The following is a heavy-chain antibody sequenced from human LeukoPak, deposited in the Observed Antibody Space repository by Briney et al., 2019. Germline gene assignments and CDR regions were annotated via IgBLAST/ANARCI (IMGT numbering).Heavy chain of an antibody. D-gene: IGHD4-17*01. J-gene: IGHJ3*02. CDR3: ARESRHGNYGDYGDAFDI. CDR1: GFTFSSYA. Sequence: LGGSLRLSCAASGFTFSSYAMSWVRQAPGKGLEWVSSISNSGGRTFYTDSVKGRFTISRDNSKNTLYLQMNSLRAEDTAVYYCARESRHGNYGDYGDAFDIWGQGTMVTVSS. V-gene: IGHV3-23*01. CDR2: ISNSGGRT.